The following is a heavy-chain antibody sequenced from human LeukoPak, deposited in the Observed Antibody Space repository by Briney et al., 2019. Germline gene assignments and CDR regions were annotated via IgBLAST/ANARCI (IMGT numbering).Heavy chain of an antibody. Sequence: PGGSLRLSCAASGFTFSSHWMHWVRQAPGKGLEWVGRIKSKTDGGTTDYAAPVKGRFTISRDDSKNTLYLQMNSLKTEDTAVYYCTTDLEYYYGSGSYYDYWGQGTLVTVSS. CDR1: GFTFSSHW. J-gene: IGHJ4*02. CDR2: IKSKTDGGTT. D-gene: IGHD3-10*01. CDR3: TTDLEYYYGSGSYYDY. V-gene: IGHV3-15*01.